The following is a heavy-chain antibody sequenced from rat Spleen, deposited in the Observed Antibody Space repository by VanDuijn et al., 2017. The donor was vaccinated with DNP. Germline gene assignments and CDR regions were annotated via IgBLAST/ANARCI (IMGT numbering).Heavy chain of an antibody. CDR3: ATRDGGY. V-gene: IGHV5S10*01. J-gene: IGHJ2*01. D-gene: IGHD1-11*01. CDR1: GFTFSDCN. CDR2: IIYDGSRT. Sequence: EVQLVESGGGLVRPGRSLKLSCATSGFTFSDCNMAWVRQAPKKGLEWVATIIYDGSRTYYRDSVKGRFTISRDNAKSTLYLQMDSLRSEDTATYYCATRDGGYWGQGVMVTVSS.